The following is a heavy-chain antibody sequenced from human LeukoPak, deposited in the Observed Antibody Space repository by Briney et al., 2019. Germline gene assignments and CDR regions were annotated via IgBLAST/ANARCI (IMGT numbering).Heavy chain of an antibody. CDR1: GFTFSSYA. J-gene: IGHJ4*02. CDR3: AKFIYLAKLRCQDY. Sequence: PGGSLRLSCAASGFTFSSYAMSWVRQAPGKGLEWVSDISGSGGSTYYADSVKGRFTISRDNSKNTLYLQMNSLRAEDTAVYYCAKFIYLAKLRCQDYWGQGTLVTVSS. CDR2: ISGSGGST. D-gene: IGHD4-17*01. V-gene: IGHV3-23*01.